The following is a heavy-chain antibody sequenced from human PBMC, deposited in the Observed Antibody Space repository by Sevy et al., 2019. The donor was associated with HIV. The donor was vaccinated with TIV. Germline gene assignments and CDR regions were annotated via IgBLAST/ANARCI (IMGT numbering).Heavy chain of an antibody. CDR1: GFTFSDYY. Sequence: GGSLRLSCAASGFTFSDYYMSWIRQAPGKGLEWVSYISSSGSTIYYADSVKGRFTISRDNAKNSLYLQMNSLRAEETAVYYCARNYYDSSGYYYYLPFDYWGQGTLVTVSS. CDR3: ARNYYDSSGYYYYLPFDY. CDR2: ISSSGSTI. D-gene: IGHD3-22*01. J-gene: IGHJ4*02. V-gene: IGHV3-11*01.